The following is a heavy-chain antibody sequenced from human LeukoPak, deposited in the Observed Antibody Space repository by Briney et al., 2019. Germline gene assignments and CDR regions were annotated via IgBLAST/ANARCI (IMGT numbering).Heavy chain of an antibody. CDR1: GGSFSVYY. Sequence: SETLSLTCAVYGGSFSVYYWSWIRQPPGKGLEWIGEINHSGSTNYNPSLKSRVTISVDTSKNQFSLKLSSVTAADTAVYYCARGTMIGGFFDYWGQGTLVTVSS. D-gene: IGHD3-10*02. J-gene: IGHJ4*02. CDR2: INHSGST. V-gene: IGHV4-34*01. CDR3: ARGTMIGGFFDY.